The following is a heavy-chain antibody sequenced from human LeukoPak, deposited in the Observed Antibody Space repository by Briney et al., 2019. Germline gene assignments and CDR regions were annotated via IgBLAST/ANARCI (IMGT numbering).Heavy chain of an antibody. D-gene: IGHD3-9*01. CDR2: IYYSGST. CDR1: GGSISSSSYY. CDR3: ARLEPYYDILTGYSYQNYYFDY. Sequence: SETLSLTCTVSGGSISSSSYYWGWIRQPPGKELEWIGSIYYSGSTYYNPSLKSRVTISVDTSKNQFSLKLSSVTAADTAVYYCARLEPYYDILTGYSYQNYYFDYWGQGTLVTVSS. V-gene: IGHV4-39*01. J-gene: IGHJ4*02.